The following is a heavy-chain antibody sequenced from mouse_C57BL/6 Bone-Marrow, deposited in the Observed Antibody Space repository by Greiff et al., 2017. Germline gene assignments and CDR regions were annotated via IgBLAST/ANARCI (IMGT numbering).Heavy chain of an antibody. CDR3: TRGSFYPYWYFDV. CDR1: GYTFTDYE. V-gene: IGHV1-15*01. Sequence: QVQLQQSGAELVRPGASVTLSCKASGYTFTDYEMHWVTQTPVHGLEWIGAIDPETGGTAYNQKFKGKAILTADKSSSTAYMELRSLTSEDSAVYDGTRGSFYPYWYFDVWGTGTTVTVSS. D-gene: IGHD2-1*01. J-gene: IGHJ1*03. CDR2: IDPETGGT.